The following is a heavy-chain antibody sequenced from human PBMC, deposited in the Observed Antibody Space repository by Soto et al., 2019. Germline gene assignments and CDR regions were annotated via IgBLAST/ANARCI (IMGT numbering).Heavy chain of an antibody. Sequence: PGGSLRLSCSASGFTFSNYAMSWVCQAPGKGLEWVSGLSDSGGTTNYADSVKGRFTISRDNSKNTLYLQMNSLRAEDTAVYYCVIAIRLLGYCDLYYFYYWGQGALVTVSS. V-gene: IGHV3-23*01. CDR1: GFTFSNYA. CDR2: LSDSGGTT. CDR3: VIAIRLLGYCDLYYFYY. D-gene: IGHD4-17*01. J-gene: IGHJ4*02.